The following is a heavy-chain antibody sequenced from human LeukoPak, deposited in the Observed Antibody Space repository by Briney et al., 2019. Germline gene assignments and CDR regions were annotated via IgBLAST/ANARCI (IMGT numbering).Heavy chain of an antibody. CDR2: ISGSGGST. CDR1: GFTFSSYA. Sequence: GGSLRLSCAASGFTFSSYAMSWVRQAPGKGLEWVSAISGSGGSTYYADSVKGRFTISRDNSKNTLYLQMNSLRAEDTAVYYCAKVALAVLRHFDHRAWFDPWGQGTLVTVSS. CDR3: AKVALAVLRHFDHRAWFDP. J-gene: IGHJ5*02. D-gene: IGHD3-9*01. V-gene: IGHV3-23*01.